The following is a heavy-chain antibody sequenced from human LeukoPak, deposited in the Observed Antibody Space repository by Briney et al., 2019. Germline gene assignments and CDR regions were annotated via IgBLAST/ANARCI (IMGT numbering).Heavy chain of an antibody. D-gene: IGHD3-22*01. CDR2: IYQGGRT. CDR1: GDSMNSSNW. V-gene: IGHV4-4*02. J-gene: IGHJ4*02. Sequence: SGTLSLTCAVSGDSMNSSNWWSWVGRSPGKGVEWIGEIYQGGRTNYKSSLKSRVSISVDKSRNQLSLKLTSVTAADTAVYYCAKGDASGYPDYWGQGTLVTVSS. CDR3: AKGDASGYPDY.